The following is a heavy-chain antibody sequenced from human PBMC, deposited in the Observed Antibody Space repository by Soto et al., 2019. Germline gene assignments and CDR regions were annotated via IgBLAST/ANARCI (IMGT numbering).Heavy chain of an antibody. Sequence: EVQLVESGGGLVKPGGSLRLSCAASGFTFSNAWMNWVRQAPGKGLEWVGRIKGKTDGGTTDYAAPGKGRFTISRDDSKNTLYLQMNILKPEDTAVYYCTTDYYDYVWGSYRPCDYWGQGTLVTVSS. V-gene: IGHV3-15*07. J-gene: IGHJ4*02. CDR3: TTDYYDYVWGSYRPCDY. CDR1: GFTFSNAW. D-gene: IGHD3-16*02. CDR2: IKGKTDGGTT.